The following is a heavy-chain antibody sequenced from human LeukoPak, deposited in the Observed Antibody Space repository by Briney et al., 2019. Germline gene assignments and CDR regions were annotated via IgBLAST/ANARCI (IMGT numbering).Heavy chain of an antibody. V-gene: IGHV3-66*01. D-gene: IGHD3-10*01. CDR2: IYSGGST. Sequence: GGSLRLSCAASEFSVGSNYMTWVRQAPGKGLEWVSLIYSGGSTYYADSVKGRFTISRDNSKNTLYLQMNSVRAEDTAVYFCARGGVDHYGSGTYYLMYYFDHWGQGALVTVSS. J-gene: IGHJ4*02. CDR1: EFSVGSNY. CDR3: ARGGVDHYGSGTYYLMYYFDH.